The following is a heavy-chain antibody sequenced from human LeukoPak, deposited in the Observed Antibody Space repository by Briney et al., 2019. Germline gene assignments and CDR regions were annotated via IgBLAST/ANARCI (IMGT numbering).Heavy chain of an antibody. CDR3: TRESGAFSPFGF. J-gene: IGHJ4*02. D-gene: IGHD1-26*01. CDR1: GGSITTTNW. V-gene: IGHV4-4*02. CDR2: VHLSGAT. Sequence: SGTLSLTCAVSGGSITTTNWWSWVRQPPGKGLEWIGEVHLSGATNYNPSLESRASMSIDKSKNHLSLEVTSVTAADTAIYYCTRESGAFSPFGFWGQGTLLTVSS.